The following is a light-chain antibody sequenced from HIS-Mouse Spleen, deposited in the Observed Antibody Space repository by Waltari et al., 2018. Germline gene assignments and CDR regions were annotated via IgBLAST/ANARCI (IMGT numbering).Light chain of an antibody. J-gene: IGLJ2*01. CDR1: ALPKKY. CDR3: YSTDSSGNHRV. CDR2: EDS. Sequence: SYELTQPPSGSVSPGQTARITCSGDALPKKYAYWYQQKSGPAPVLVIYEDSKRPPWIPERFSGSRSGPMATLTISGAQVEDEADYYCYSTDSSGNHRVFGGGTKLTVL. V-gene: IGLV3-10*01.